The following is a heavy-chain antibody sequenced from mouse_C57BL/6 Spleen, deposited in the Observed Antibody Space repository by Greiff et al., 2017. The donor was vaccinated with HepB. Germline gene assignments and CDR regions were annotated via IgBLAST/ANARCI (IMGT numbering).Heavy chain of an antibody. J-gene: IGHJ4*01. CDR3: ARRGPHYYAMDY. CDR1: GYTFTDYN. V-gene: IGHV1-22*01. Sequence: VHVKQSGPELVKPGASVKMSCKASGYTFTDYNMHWVKQSHGKSLEWIGYINPNNGGTSYNQKFKGKATLTVNKSSSTAYMELRSLTSEDSAVYYCARRGPHYYAMDYWGQGTSVTVSS. CDR2: INPNNGGT.